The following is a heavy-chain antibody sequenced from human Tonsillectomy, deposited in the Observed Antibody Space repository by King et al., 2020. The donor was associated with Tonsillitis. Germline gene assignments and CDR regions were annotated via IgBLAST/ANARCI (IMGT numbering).Heavy chain of an antibody. CDR3: ARAEPTGTTYFDY. CDR2: IDYTGNT. D-gene: IGHD1-1*01. J-gene: IGHJ4*02. Sequence: VQLQESGPGLAKPSETLSLICTVSGGSVSSGSYYWSWIRQPPGKGLEWIGYIDYTGNTNYNPSLKSRVTISVDTSKNQFSLKLSSVTAADTAVYYCARAEPTGTTYFDYWGQGTLVTVSS. CDR1: GGSVSSGSYY. V-gene: IGHV4-61*01.